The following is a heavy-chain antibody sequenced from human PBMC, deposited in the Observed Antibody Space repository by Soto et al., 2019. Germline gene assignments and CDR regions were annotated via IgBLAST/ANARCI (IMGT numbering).Heavy chain of an antibody. D-gene: IGHD1-1*01. CDR3: AKQGTFQLFDF. CDR1: GFTFSSYA. V-gene: IGHV3-23*01. CDR2: ISVSGGST. J-gene: IGHJ4*02. Sequence: PGGSLRLSCAPSGFTFSSYAMSWVGQAPGKGLEWVSAISVSGGSTYYADSVKGRFTISRDNSKNTLYLQMNSLRAEDTAVYYCAKQGTFQLFDFWGLGTLVTVSS.